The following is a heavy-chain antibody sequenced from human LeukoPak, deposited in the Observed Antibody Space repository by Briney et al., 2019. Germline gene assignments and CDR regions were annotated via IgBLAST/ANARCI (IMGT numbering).Heavy chain of an antibody. J-gene: IGHJ4*02. CDR3: AKDASPNPMPLFDS. CDR1: GFTFSSYA. V-gene: IGHV3-23*01. CDR2: ISGSAGST. D-gene: IGHD2-2*01. Sequence: GGSLRLSCAASGFTFSSYAMSWVHQAPGEGLEWVSVISGSAGSTYYADSVKGRFTISRDNSKNTLYLQMNSLRAEDTAVYYCAKDASPNPMPLFDSWGQGTLVTVSS.